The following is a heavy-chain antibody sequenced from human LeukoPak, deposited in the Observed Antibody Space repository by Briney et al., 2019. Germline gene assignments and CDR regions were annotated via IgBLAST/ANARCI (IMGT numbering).Heavy chain of an antibody. J-gene: IGHJ5*02. Sequence: SETLSLTCAVYGGPFSGYYWSWIRQPPGKGLEWIGEINHSGSTNYNPSLKSRVTISVDTSKNQFSLKLSSVTAADTAVYYCARVGIVVVPAAIPDNWFDPWGQGTLVTVSS. CDR1: GGPFSGYY. CDR2: INHSGST. V-gene: IGHV4-34*01. CDR3: ARVGIVVVPAAIPDNWFDP. D-gene: IGHD2-2*02.